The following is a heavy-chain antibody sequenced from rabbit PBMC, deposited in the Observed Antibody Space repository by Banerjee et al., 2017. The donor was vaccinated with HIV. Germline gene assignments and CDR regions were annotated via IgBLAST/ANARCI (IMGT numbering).Heavy chain of an antibody. CDR3: ARVAGDNGSGLKF. CDR2: IYTTNDNT. CDR1: GFSFSSAYD. V-gene: IGHV1S45*01. Sequence: QEQLVESGGGLVRPEGSLTLTCKASGFSFSSAYDMCWVRQAPGKGLEWIGCIYTTNDNTYYASWAKGRFTISKTSSTTVTLQMTSLTAADTATYFCARVAGDNGSGLKFWGQGTRHRL. D-gene: IGHD2-1*01. J-gene: IGHJ4*01.